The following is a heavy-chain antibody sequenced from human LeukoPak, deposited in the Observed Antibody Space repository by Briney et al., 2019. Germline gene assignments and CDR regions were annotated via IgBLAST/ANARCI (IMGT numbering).Heavy chain of an antibody. CDR2: IYHSGST. V-gene: IGHV4-4*02. CDR3: ARGVAAAGTDWFDP. D-gene: IGHD6-13*01. Sequence: PSETLFLTCAVSGGSISSSNWWSWARQPPGKGLEWIGEIYHSGSTNYNPSLKSRVTISVDKSKNQFSLKLSSVTAADTAVYYGARGVAAAGTDWFDPWGQGTLVTVSS. CDR1: GGSISSSNW. J-gene: IGHJ5*02.